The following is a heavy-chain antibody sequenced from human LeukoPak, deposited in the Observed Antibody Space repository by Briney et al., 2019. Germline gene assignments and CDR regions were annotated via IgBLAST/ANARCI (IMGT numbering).Heavy chain of an antibody. J-gene: IGHJ4*02. CDR3: AGHLRWFDY. CDR2: INHSGST. CDR1: GGSFSGYY. Sequence: PSETLSLTCAVYGGSFSGYYWSWIRQPPGKGLEWIGEINHSGSTNYNPSLKSRVTISVDTSKNQFSLKLSSVTAADTAVYCCAGHLRWFDYWGQGTLVTVSS. D-gene: IGHD4-23*01. V-gene: IGHV4-34*01.